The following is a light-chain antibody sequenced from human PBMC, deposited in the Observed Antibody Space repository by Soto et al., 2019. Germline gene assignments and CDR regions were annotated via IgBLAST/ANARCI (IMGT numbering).Light chain of an antibody. V-gene: IGKV1-5*01. CDR3: HQHQSYLHT. Sequence: DIQMTQSPSTLSASVGDRVPITCRASQSISSVLAWYQQQPGKAPKRLIYAASSLESGVPSRFSGSGSGTEFTLTISSLQPEDFATYYCHQHQSYLHTFGQGTKLDIK. J-gene: IGKJ2*01. CDR1: QSISSV. CDR2: AAS.